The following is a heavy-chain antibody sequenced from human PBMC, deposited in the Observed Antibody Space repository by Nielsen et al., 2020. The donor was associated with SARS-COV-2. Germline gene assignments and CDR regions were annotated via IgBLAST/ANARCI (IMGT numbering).Heavy chain of an antibody. D-gene: IGHD2-15*01. CDR3: AVVGCSYYYGMDV. CDR2: IYSGGSST. Sequence: LTISCAASGFTFSNYAMSWVRQAPGKGLEWVSVIYSGGSSTYYADSVKGRLTISRDNSKDTLSLQMNSLRAEDTAVYYCAVVGCSYYYGMDVWGQGTTVTVSS. J-gene: IGHJ6*02. V-gene: IGHV3-23*03. CDR1: GFTFSNYA.